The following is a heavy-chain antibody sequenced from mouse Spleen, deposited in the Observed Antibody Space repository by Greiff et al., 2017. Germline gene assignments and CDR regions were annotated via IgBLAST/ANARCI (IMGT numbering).Heavy chain of an antibody. V-gene: IGHV3-6*01. Sequence: EVKLQESGPGLVKPSQSLSLTCSVTGYSITSGYYWNWIRQFPGNKLEWMGYISYDGSNNYNPSLKNRISITRDTSKNQFFLKLNSVTTEDTATYYCARALYYSNHGGFAYWGQGTLVTVSA. D-gene: IGHD2-5*01. CDR3: ARALYYSNHGGFAY. CDR1: GYSITSGYY. J-gene: IGHJ3*01. CDR2: ISYDGSN.